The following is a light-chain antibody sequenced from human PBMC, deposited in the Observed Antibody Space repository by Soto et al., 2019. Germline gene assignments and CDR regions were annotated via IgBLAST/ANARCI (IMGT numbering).Light chain of an antibody. CDR1: QTISNY. CDR2: AAS. V-gene: IGKV1-39*01. CDR3: QQSYNTPRT. Sequence: DIQMTQSPSSLSASVGDRVSITCRASQTISNYLNWYQQKPGKAPKVLLYAASSLQSGVPSRFSGSGSGTDFTLTISSLQPEDFATYYCQQSYNTPRTFGHGTKVDIK. J-gene: IGKJ1*01.